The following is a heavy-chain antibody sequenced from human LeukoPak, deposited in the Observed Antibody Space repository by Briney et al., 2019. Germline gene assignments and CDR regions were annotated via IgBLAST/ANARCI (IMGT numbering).Heavy chain of an antibody. CDR3: VKRPSYGSGNGD. J-gene: IGHJ4*02. CDR2: LGGSGSDR. V-gene: IGHV3-23*01. CDR1: GFTFSSFA. D-gene: IGHD3-10*01. Sequence: GGSLGLSCAASGFTFSSFAMNWLRQAPGKGLEWVSTLGGSGSDRYYADSVKGRFTISRDISKNTLFLQMNSLRAEDTAVYYCVKRPSYGSGNGDWGQGTLVTVSS.